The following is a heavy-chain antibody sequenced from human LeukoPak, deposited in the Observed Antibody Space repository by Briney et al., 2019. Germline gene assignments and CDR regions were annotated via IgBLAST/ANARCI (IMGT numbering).Heavy chain of an antibody. J-gene: IGHJ4*02. CDR1: GFTFSSYE. D-gene: IGHD3-22*01. Sequence: GGSLRLSCAASGFTFSSYEMNWVRQAPGKGLEWVAVISYDGSNKYYADSVKGRFTISRDNSKNTLYLQMNSLRAEDTAVYYCAKDLSSAYYYGPLGYWGQGTLVTVSS. V-gene: IGHV3-30*18. CDR2: ISYDGSNK. CDR3: AKDLSSAYYYGPLGY.